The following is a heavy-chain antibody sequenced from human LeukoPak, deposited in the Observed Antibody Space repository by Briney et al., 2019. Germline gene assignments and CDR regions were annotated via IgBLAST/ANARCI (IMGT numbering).Heavy chain of an antibody. D-gene: IGHD2-15*01. CDR2: ISSNGGHT. CDR1: GFTFSDYA. Sequence: GGSLRLSCAASGFTFSDYAMDWVRRAPGKGLEFVLGISSNGGHTYYANSVKGRFTISRDNSKNTVYLQMGSLRADDTAVYYCARDGCWRYDYWGQGTLVTASS. V-gene: IGHV3-64*01. J-gene: IGHJ4*02. CDR3: ARDGCWRYDY.